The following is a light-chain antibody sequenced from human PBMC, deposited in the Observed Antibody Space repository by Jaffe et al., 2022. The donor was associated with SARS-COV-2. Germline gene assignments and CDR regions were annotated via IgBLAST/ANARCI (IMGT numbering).Light chain of an antibody. CDR3: QVWDKGPYV. J-gene: IGLJ1*01. CDR1: NIGGKN. Sequence: SYELTQSLSVSVALGQTASITCGGDNIGGKNVHWYQQKPGQAPVLVIYRDNNRPSGIPERFSGSNSGNTATLTISRAQAGDEADYYCQVWDKGPYVFGAGTKVTVL. CDR2: RDN. V-gene: IGLV3-9*01.